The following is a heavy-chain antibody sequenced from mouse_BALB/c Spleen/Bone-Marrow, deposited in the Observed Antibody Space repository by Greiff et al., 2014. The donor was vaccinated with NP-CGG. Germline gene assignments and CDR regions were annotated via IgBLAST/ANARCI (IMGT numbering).Heavy chain of an antibody. D-gene: IGHD1-2*01. CDR2: IWADGST. CDR1: GFSLTNYG. J-gene: IGHJ4*01. CDR3: ARITTATGAMDY. Sequence: VKLVESGPGLVAPSQSLSITCTVSGFSLTNYGVHWVRQPPGKGLEWLGVIWADGSTNYNSALMSRLSISKDNSKSQVFFKKNSLQTDDTAMYYCARITTATGAMDYWGQGTSVTVSS. V-gene: IGHV2-9*02.